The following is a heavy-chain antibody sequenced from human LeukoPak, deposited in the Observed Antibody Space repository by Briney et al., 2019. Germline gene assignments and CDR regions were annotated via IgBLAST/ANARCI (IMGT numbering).Heavy chain of an antibody. J-gene: IGHJ4*02. Sequence: SETPSLTCTVSGGSISSYYWGWIRQPPGKGLEWIGSIYYSGGTYYNPSLKSRVTISVDTSKNQFSLKLSSVTAADTAVYYCARHPGDGYNSDVDYWGQGTLVTVSS. CDR3: ARHPGDGYNSDVDY. CDR1: GGSISSYY. V-gene: IGHV4-39*01. CDR2: IYYSGGT. D-gene: IGHD5-24*01.